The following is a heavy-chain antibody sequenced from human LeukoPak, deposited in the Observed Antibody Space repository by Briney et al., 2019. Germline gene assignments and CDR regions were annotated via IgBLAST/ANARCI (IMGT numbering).Heavy chain of an antibody. D-gene: IGHD3-10*01. CDR1: GYTVTGYD. CDR3: ARDPASTMVRGVITTFDY. CDR2: INPNSGGT. V-gene: IGHV1-2*02. J-gene: IGHJ4*02. Sequence: GDSVKVSCKASGYTVTGYDMHWVRQAPGQGLEWMGWINPNSGGTNYAQKFQGRVTMTRDTSISTAYMELSRLRSDDTAVYYCARDPASTMVRGVITTFDYWGQGALVTVSS.